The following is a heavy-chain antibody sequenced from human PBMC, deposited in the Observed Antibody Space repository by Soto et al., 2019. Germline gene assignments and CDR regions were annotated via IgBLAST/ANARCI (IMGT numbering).Heavy chain of an antibody. D-gene: IGHD3-22*01. V-gene: IGHV3-23*01. Sequence: EVHLLESGGGLVQPGGSLRLYCAASGFTFSHHDMSWVRQAPGKGLEWVSAISGSGGRTHYADSVKGRFTISRDNSKNMLSLQMNNLRAEDTAVYHCAKGISSASSFDNWGQGTLVTVSS. J-gene: IGHJ4*02. CDR2: ISGSGGRT. CDR1: GFTFSHHD. CDR3: AKGISSASSFDN.